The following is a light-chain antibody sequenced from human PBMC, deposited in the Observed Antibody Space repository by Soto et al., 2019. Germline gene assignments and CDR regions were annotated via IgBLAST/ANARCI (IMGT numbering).Light chain of an antibody. V-gene: IGKV1-39*01. CDR1: QSISNY. J-gene: IGKJ1*01. CDR3: QQSYSNPGT. Sequence: DIQMTQSPSSLSASVGDRVTITCRASQSISNYLNWYQQKPGKAPKLLIYAASSLQSGVPSRFSGSGSGTDFTLTISSLQPEDCATYYCQQSYSNPGTFGQGTKVEIK. CDR2: AAS.